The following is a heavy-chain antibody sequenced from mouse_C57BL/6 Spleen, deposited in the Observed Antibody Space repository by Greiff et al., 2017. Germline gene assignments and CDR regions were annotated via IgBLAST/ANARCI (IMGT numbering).Heavy chain of an antibody. V-gene: IGHV1-69*01. Sequence: QVQLQQPGAELVMPGASVKLSCKASGYTFTSYWMHWVKQRPGQGLEWIGEIDPSDSYTNYNQKFKGKSTLTVDKSSCTAYMQLSSLTSADSAVYYYARTPNTAVVATYAMDYWGQGTSVTVSS. CDR1: GYTFTSYW. J-gene: IGHJ4*01. D-gene: IGHD1-1*01. CDR2: IDPSDSYT. CDR3: ARTPNTAVVATYAMDY.